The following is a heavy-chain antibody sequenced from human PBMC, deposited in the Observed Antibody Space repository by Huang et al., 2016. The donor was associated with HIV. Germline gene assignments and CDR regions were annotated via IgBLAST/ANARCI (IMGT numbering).Heavy chain of an antibody. CDR1: EYTLTELS. Sequence: QVQLVQSRAEVKKPGASVKVSCKVSEYTLTELSIHWVRQPPGKGLEWMGGFDPESGETIYAQKFQGRVTMTEETSTETAFMELSGLRPEDTAVYYCATGFDVFFDFWGQGTLVTVSS. V-gene: IGHV1-24*01. CDR3: ATGFDVFFDF. CDR2: FDPESGET. D-gene: IGHD3-9*01. J-gene: IGHJ4*02.